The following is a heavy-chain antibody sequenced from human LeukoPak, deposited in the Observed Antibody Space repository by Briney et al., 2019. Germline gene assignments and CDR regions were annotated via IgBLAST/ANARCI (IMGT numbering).Heavy chain of an antibody. J-gene: IGHJ4*02. V-gene: IGHV3-23*01. Sequence: GGSLRLSCAASGFTFSSYGMSWVRQAPGKGLEWVSSISGSGGSTYYADSVKGHFTISRDNSKNTLYLQMNSLRAEDTAVYHCARGLSSGLPNDYWGQGTLVTVSS. CDR2: ISGSGGST. CDR1: GFTFSSYG. CDR3: ARGLSSGLPNDY. D-gene: IGHD4-11*01.